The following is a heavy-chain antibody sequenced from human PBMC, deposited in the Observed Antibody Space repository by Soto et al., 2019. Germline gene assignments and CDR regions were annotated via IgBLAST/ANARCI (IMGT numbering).Heavy chain of an antibody. D-gene: IGHD4-17*01. V-gene: IGHV3-30*18. CDR2: ISYDGSNK. Sequence: QVQLVESGGGVVQPGRSLRLSCAASGFTFSSYGMHWVRQAPGKGLEWVAVISYDGSNKYYADSVKGRFTISRDNSKNTLYLQMNSLRAEDTAVYYCAKDNVVYGDYCLDYWGQGTLVTVSS. CDR3: AKDNVVYGDYCLDY. J-gene: IGHJ4*02. CDR1: GFTFSSYG.